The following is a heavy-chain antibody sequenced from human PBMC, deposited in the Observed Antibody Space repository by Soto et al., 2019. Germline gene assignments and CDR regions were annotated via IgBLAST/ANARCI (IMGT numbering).Heavy chain of an antibody. CDR3: ASLHYYDSSGYGRYNWFDP. Sequence: SETLSLTCTVSGGSISSYYWSWILQPAGKGLEWIGRIYTSGSTNYNPSPTSRVTMSVDTSKNQFSLKLSSVTAADTAVYYCASLHYYDSSGYGRYNWFDPWGQGTLVTVSS. V-gene: IGHV4-4*07. D-gene: IGHD3-22*01. J-gene: IGHJ5*02. CDR2: IYTSGST. CDR1: GGSISSYY.